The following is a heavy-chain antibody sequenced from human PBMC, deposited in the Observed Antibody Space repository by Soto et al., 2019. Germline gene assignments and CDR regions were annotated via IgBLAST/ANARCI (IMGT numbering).Heavy chain of an antibody. CDR2: INSDGSST. J-gene: IGHJ4*02. V-gene: IGHV3-74*01. CDR3: AREQNVYDFDY. D-gene: IGHD3-3*01. Sequence: GGSLRLSCAASGFTFSSYWMHWVRQAPGKGLVWVSRINSDGSSTSYADSVKGRFTISRDNAKNTLYLQMNSLRAEDTAVYYCAREQNVYDFDYWGQGTLVTVSS. CDR1: GFTFSSYW.